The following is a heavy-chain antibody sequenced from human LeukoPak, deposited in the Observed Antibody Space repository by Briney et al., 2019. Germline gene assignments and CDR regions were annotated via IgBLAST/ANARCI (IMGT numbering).Heavy chain of an antibody. Sequence: SETLSLTCAVSGGSITSSKYFWGWTRQPPGEELELIGIVSYSGTTDYNPSLKSRVPISTDTSKNQFSLKLTSVTAADTAVYYCAGLGVMVLVYQFEYWGRGTPVTVSS. CDR3: AGLGVMVLVYQFEY. CDR2: VSYSGTT. J-gene: IGHJ4*02. CDR1: GGSITSSKYF. D-gene: IGHD2-8*01. V-gene: IGHV4-39*07.